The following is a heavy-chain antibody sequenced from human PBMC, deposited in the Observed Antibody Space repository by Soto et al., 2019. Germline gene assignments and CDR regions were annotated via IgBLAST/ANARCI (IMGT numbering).Heavy chain of an antibody. V-gene: IGHV3-33*01. D-gene: IGHD2-15*01. CDR1: GFTFSSYG. J-gene: IGHJ6*02. CDR3: ARDLQHYCSGGSCYFRENYYGMDV. CDR2: IWYDGSNK. Sequence: GGSLRLSCAASGFTFSSYGMHWVRQAPGKGLEWVAVIWYDGSNKYYADSVKGRFTISRDNSKNTLYLQMNSLRAEDTALYYCARDLQHYCSGGSCYFRENYYGMDVWGQGTTVTVSS.